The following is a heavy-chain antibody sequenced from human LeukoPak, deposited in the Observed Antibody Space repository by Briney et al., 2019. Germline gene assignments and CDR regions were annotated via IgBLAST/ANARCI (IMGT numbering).Heavy chain of an antibody. V-gene: IGHV3-9*01. J-gene: IGHJ2*01. Sequence: GGPLRLSWAASGFTFDDYAMHWVRQAPGKGLEWVSGISWNSGSIGYADSVKGRFTTSRDNAKNSLYLQMNSLRAEDTALYYCAKDIGLEEDWYLDLWGRGTLVTVSS. CDR3: AKDIGLEEDWYLDL. CDR1: GFTFDDYA. D-gene: IGHD5-12*01. CDR2: ISWNSGSI.